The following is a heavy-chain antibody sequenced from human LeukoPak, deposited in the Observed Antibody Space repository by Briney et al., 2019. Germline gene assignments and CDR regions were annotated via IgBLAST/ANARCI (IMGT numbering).Heavy chain of an antibody. J-gene: IGHJ4*02. CDR1: GVSISSHY. V-gene: IGHV4-59*11. CDR2: IYYAGST. Sequence: SETLSLTCTVSGVSISSHYWSWIRQSPGKRLEWIGNIYYAGSTNYNPSLQSRVAISIDTSKNQFSLTLNSVTAADAAVYYCASAGNPHYFDFWGQGPLVTVSS. CDR3: ASAGNPHYFDF.